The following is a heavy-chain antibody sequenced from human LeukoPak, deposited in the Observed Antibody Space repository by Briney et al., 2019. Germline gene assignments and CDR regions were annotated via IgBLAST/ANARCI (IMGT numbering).Heavy chain of an antibody. J-gene: IGHJ6*03. CDR3: ARDTSTGLRPGGEYYYYMDV. Sequence: PGGSLRLSCAASGFTFDDYGMSWVRPAPGKGLEWVSGINWNGGSTGYADSVKGRFTISRDNAKNSLYLQMNSLRAEDTALYYCARDTSTGLRPGGEYYYYMDVWGKGTTVTVSS. V-gene: IGHV3-20*04. CDR1: GFTFDDYG. D-gene: IGHD3-16*01. CDR2: INWNGGST.